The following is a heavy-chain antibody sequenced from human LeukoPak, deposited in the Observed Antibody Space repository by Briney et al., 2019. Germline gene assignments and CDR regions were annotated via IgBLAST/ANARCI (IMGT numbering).Heavy chain of an antibody. CDR2: IYYSENT. Sequence: PSETLCLTCTVSGGSISSYYWSWIRQSPGKGLEWIGYIYYSENTNYNPSLKSRVTISGDTSKNQFSLKLSSVTAADTAVYYCARDRTGESRCDYWGQGTLVSVSS. D-gene: IGHD7-27*01. CDR1: GGSISSYY. V-gene: IGHV4-59*01. J-gene: IGHJ4*02. CDR3: ARDRTGESRCDY.